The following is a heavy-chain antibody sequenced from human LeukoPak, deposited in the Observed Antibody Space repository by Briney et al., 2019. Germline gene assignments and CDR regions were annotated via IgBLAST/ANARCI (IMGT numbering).Heavy chain of an antibody. V-gene: IGHV1-69*13. CDR3: ARGSGETGGYYYVY. CDR1: GGTFSTYG. CDR2: IIPVFGTA. Sequence: SVKVSCKASGGTFSTYGISWVRQAPGQGLEWMGGIIPVFGTANYAQKFQGRVTITADESTRTAYMELRTLRSEDTAIYYCARGSGETGGYYYVYWGRGTPVTVSS. D-gene: IGHD3-22*01. J-gene: IGHJ4*02.